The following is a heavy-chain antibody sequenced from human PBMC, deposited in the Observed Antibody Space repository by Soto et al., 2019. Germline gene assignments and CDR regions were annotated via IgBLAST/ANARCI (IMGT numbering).Heavy chain of an antibody. Sequence: EVQLLESGGGLVQPGGSVRLSCAASGFPLSTYGMSWVRQAPGKGLEWVSSITGTGGDTYYADSVKGRFTSSRDNSNNMLYLQMNSLRVEDTAVYYCARIRGYWYGLDVWGQGTTIPVSS. CDR2: ITGTGGDT. CDR1: GFPLSTYG. V-gene: IGHV3-23*01. J-gene: IGHJ6*02. CDR3: ARIRGYWYGLDV.